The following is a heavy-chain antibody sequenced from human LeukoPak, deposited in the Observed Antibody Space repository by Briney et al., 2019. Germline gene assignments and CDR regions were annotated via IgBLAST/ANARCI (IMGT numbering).Heavy chain of an antibody. CDR2: IKQDGSDK. Sequence: GGSLRLSCPASGFTFSSYWMSWVRQAPGKGLEWVANIKQDGSDKYYVDSVKGRFTISRDNAKNSLYLRTNSLRAEDTAVYYCAREPYGDYFDYWGQGTLVTVSS. CDR1: GFTFSSYW. J-gene: IGHJ4*02. D-gene: IGHD4-17*01. V-gene: IGHV3-7*03. CDR3: AREPYGDYFDY.